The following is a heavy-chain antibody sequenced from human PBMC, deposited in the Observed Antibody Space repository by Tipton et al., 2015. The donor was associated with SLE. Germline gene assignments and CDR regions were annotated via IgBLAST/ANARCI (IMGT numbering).Heavy chain of an antibody. D-gene: IGHD7-27*01. CDR1: GDSVSSSTAA. CDR3: ARFNWADAFDI. V-gene: IGHV6-1*01. CDR2: TYSRSPFHY. J-gene: IGHJ3*02. Sequence: GLVKPSQTLSLTCAIFGDSVSSSTAAWNWIRLSPSRGLEWLGRTYSRSPFHYDYALSMQSRIIINPDTTRNRFSLQLDSVTPDDTAVYYCARFNWADAFDIWGQGTLVTVSS.